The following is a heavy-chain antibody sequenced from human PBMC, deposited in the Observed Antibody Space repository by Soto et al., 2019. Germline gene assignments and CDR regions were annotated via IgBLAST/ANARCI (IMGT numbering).Heavy chain of an antibody. CDR3: AKAYYDSSGYYTGDY. D-gene: IGHD3-22*01. V-gene: IGHV1-2*02. J-gene: IGHJ4*02. CDR2: INPNSGGT. CDR1: GYTFTGYY. Sequence: GASVKVSCKASGYTFTGYYMHWVQQAPGQGLEWMGWINPNSGGTNYAQKFQGRVTMTRDTSISTAYMELSRLRSDDTAVYYCAKAYYDSSGYYTGDYWGQGTLVTVSS.